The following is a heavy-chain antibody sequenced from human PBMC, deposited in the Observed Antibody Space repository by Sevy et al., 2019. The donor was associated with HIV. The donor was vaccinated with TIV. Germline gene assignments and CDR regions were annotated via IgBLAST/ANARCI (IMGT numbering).Heavy chain of an antibody. Sequence: GGSLRLSCVASEFTFSSYAMSWVRQALGKGLEWVSAISGSGGSTYYADSVKGRFTISRDNSKNTLYLQMNSLRAEDTAVYYCAKVPGITAAGVFDYWGQGTLVTVSS. J-gene: IGHJ4*02. D-gene: IGHD6-13*01. V-gene: IGHV3-23*01. CDR2: ISGSGGST. CDR1: EFTFSSYA. CDR3: AKVPGITAAGVFDY.